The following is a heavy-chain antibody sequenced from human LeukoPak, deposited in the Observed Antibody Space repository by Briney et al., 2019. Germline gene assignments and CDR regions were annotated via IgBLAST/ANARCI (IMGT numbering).Heavy chain of an antibody. V-gene: IGHV4-39*02. Sequence: SETLSLTCTVSGGSISTHDNYWGWIRQPPGKGLEWIGSISYSGNTHYSPSFQSRVTMSVDTSRNNFSLKLSSVTAADTAVYYCARLYFDLWSGYPDYWGQGTLVSVSS. CDR2: ISYSGNT. D-gene: IGHD3-3*01. J-gene: IGHJ4*02. CDR1: GGSISTHDNY. CDR3: ARLYFDLWSGYPDY.